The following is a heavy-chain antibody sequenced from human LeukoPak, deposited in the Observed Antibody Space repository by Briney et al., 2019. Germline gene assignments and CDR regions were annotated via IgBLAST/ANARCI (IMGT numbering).Heavy chain of an antibody. Sequence: SETLSLTCTVSGGSISSYYWSWIRQPPWKGLEWIGYIYYSGSTNYNPSLKSRVTISVDTSKNQFSLKLSSVTAADTAVYYCARGGVRYSGSYYFDYWGQGTLVTVSS. D-gene: IGHD1-26*01. V-gene: IGHV4-59*01. CDR1: GGSISSYY. J-gene: IGHJ4*02. CDR3: ARGGVRYSGSYYFDY. CDR2: IYYSGST.